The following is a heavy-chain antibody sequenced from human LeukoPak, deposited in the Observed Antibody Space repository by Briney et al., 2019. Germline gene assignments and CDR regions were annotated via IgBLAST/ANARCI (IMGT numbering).Heavy chain of an antibody. J-gene: IGHJ3*01. CDR3: AREYSSSSGRRAFDF. CDR1: GGSISNYH. D-gene: IGHD6-6*01. V-gene: IGHV4-59*08. CDR2: IYYSGST. Sequence: KPSETLSLTCTVSGGSISNYHWNWIRQPPGKGLEWIGYIYYSGSTNYNPSLKSRVTTLIDTSKNQFSLRLSSVTAADTAVYYCAREYSSSSGRRAFDFWGQGTMVTVSS.